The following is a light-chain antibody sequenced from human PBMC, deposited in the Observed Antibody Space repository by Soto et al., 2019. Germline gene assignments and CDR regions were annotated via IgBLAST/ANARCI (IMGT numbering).Light chain of an antibody. V-gene: IGKV4-1*01. Sequence: DIVMTQSPDSLSVSLGERATINCKSSQSVLYSSNNKNYLAWYQQRPGHPPKLLIYWASTRESGVPDRFSGRGSGTDFTLNITSLQAEDVAVYYCQQYESTPPTCGQGTKLEIK. J-gene: IGKJ2*01. CDR2: WAS. CDR1: QSVLYSSNNKNY. CDR3: QQYESTPPT.